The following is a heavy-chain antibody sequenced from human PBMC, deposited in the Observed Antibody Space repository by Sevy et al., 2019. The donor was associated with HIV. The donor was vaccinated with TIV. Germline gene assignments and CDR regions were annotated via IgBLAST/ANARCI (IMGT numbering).Heavy chain of an antibody. Sequence: GGSLRLSCAASGFTFSSYGMHWVRQAPGKGLEWVAVISYDGSNKYYADSVKGRFTISRDNSKNTLYLQMNSLRAGDTAVYYCAKDSGGYYDFWSGYFTDGNWFDPWGQGTLVTVSS. CDR2: ISYDGSNK. CDR3: AKDSGGYYDFWSGYFTDGNWFDP. V-gene: IGHV3-30*18. CDR1: GFTFSSYG. J-gene: IGHJ5*02. D-gene: IGHD3-3*01.